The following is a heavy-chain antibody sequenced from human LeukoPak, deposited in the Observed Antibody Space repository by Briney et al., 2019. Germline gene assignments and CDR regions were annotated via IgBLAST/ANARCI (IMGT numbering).Heavy chain of an antibody. CDR2: ISAYNGNT. J-gene: IGHJ4*02. V-gene: IGHV1-18*01. CDR1: GYTFTSYG. CDR3: ARRRINQETGTIYYFDY. D-gene: IGHD1/OR15-1a*01. Sequence: ASVKVSCKASGYTFTSYGISWVRQAPGQGLEWMGWISAYNGNTNYAQKLQGRVTMTTDTSTSTAYMELRSLRSDDTAVYYCARRRINQETGTIYYFDYWGQGTLVTVSS.